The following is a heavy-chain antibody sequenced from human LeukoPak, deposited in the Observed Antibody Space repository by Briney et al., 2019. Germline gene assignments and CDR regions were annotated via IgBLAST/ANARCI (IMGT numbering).Heavy chain of an antibody. CDR1: GGSISSSSYY. Sequence: SETLSLTCTVSGGSISSSSYYWGWIRQPPGKGLEWIGSIYYSGSTYYNPSLKSRVTISVDTSKNQFSPKLSSVTAADTAVYYCARRRAVAGTKSLYYFDYWGQGTLVTVSS. D-gene: IGHD6-19*01. V-gene: IGHV4-39*01. CDR3: ARRRAVAGTKSLYYFDY. CDR2: IYYSGST. J-gene: IGHJ4*02.